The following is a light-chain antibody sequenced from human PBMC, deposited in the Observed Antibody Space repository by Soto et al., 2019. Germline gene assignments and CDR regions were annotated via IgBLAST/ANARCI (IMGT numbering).Light chain of an antibody. CDR3: QEANSFT. V-gene: IGKV1-12*02. J-gene: IGKJ4*01. CDR1: QPVSSG. CDR2: AIS. Sequence: DIQMTQSPSSVSASVGDRVTITCRASQPVSSGLDWYQQKPGEAPKLLIYAISSLQTGVPSRLSGSGSGTDFTLTVSSLQPEYFASYYCQEANSFTFGGGTKGEIK.